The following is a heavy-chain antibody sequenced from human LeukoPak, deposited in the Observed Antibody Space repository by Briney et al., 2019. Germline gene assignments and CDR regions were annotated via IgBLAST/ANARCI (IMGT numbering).Heavy chain of an antibody. CDR2: ISSSSSYI. D-gene: IGHD6-19*01. CDR1: GFTFSSYS. J-gene: IGHJ4*02. Sequence: TGGSLRLPCAASGFTFSSYSMNWVRQAPGKGLEWVSSISSSSSYIYYADSVKGRFTISRDNAKNSLYLQMNSLRAEDTAVYYCARAQGIAVAGTVYWGQGTLVTVSS. V-gene: IGHV3-21*01. CDR3: ARAQGIAVAGTVY.